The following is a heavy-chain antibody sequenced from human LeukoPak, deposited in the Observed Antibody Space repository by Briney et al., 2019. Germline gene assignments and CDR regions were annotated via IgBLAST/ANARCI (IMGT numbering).Heavy chain of an antibody. Sequence: QPGGSLRLSCAASGFTFSNYAMSWVRQAPGKGLEWVSTISGTGGNTYYADSVKGRFTISKNISQSTLYLQMNSLRADDTAVYYCAKQGAYTTPDHSDYWGQGTPVTVSS. CDR3: AKQGAYTTPDHSDY. D-gene: IGHD2-2*02. J-gene: IGHJ4*02. CDR1: GFTFSNYA. V-gene: IGHV3-23*01. CDR2: ISGTGGNT.